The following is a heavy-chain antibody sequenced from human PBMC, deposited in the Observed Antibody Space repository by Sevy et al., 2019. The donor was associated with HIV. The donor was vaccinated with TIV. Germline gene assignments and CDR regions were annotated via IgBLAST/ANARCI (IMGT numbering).Heavy chain of an antibody. D-gene: IGHD2-15*01. J-gene: IGHJ4*02. V-gene: IGHV4-39*01. CDR3: ARVPRGYCSGGSCYG. CDR2: INYSGST. Sequence: SETLSLTCTVSGGSISSSSYYWGWIRQPPGKGLEWIGSINYSGSTYYNPSLKSRVTISVDTSKNQFSLKLSSVTAADTAVYYCARVPRGYCSGGSCYGWGQGTLVTVSS. CDR1: GGSISSSSYY.